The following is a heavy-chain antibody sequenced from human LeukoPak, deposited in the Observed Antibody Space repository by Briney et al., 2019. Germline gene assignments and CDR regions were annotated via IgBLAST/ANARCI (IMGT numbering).Heavy chain of an antibody. V-gene: IGHV3-23*01. D-gene: IGHD1-26*01. J-gene: IGHJ3*02. CDR2: ISGGGGNT. CDR1: KFAFSSYA. Sequence: GRSLRLSCAASKFAFSSYAMSWVRQAPGKGLEWVSAISGGGGNTYYADSVKGRFTISRDNSKNTLYLQMNSLRAEDTAVYYCGKNRYSGSLSPFDIWGQGTMVTVSS. CDR3: GKNRYSGSLSPFDI.